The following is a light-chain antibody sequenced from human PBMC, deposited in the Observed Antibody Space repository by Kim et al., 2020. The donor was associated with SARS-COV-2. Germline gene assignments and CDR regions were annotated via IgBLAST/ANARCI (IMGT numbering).Light chain of an antibody. CDR3: AAWDDSLNAWV. V-gene: IGLV1-44*01. Sequence: SVVTQPPSASGTAGQRVTISCSGSSSNIGSNIVNWYQQFPGTAPKLLINRNNQRPSGVPDRFSGSKSGTSASLAISGLQSEDEADYYCAAWDDSLNAWVFGGGTQLTVL. J-gene: IGLJ3*02. CDR2: RNN. CDR1: SSNIGSNI.